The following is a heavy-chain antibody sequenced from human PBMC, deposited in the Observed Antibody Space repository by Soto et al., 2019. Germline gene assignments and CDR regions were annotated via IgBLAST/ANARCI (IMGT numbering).Heavy chain of an antibody. J-gene: IGHJ6*02. V-gene: IGHV4-59*08. CDR2: VYYTGDT. Sequence: PSETLSLTCTVSSGPDRSHNWGWIRQPPGRGLDWIGYVYYTGDTAYNPSLRGRVTISADTSMNELSLRLSSVTAADTAVYYCARLNGYCVGTSCHGYYGMDVWGQGTTVTVSS. CDR3: ARLNGYCVGTSCHGYYGMDV. CDR1: SGPDRSHN. D-gene: IGHD2-2*03.